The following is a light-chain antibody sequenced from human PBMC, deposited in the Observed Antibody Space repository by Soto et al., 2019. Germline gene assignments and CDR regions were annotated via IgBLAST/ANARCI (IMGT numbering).Light chain of an antibody. CDR1: QSVRSN. Sequence: EIVVTQSPATLSVSPGERATLSCRASQSVRSNFAWYQQKPGQAPRLLIYGASIRATDIPARFSGSGSGTEFTLTISRLQSEDFAVYYCQQFSSYPLTFGGGTKVDIK. V-gene: IGKV3-15*01. CDR3: QQFSSYPLT. J-gene: IGKJ4*01. CDR2: GAS.